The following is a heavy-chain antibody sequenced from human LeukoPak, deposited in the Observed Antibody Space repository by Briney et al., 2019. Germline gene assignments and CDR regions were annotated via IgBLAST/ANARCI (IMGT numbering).Heavy chain of an antibody. CDR3: ARDRAYYDILTGYPGYYYYDMDV. D-gene: IGHD3-9*01. V-gene: IGHV4-4*07. J-gene: IGHJ6*02. CDR2: IYISGST. CDR1: GASINSHY. Sequence: SETLSLTCSVSGASINSHYWTWLRQPAGKGLEWIGRIYISGSTNYSPSLKSRVTMSVDTSKNQFSLKLSSVTAADTAVYYCARDRAYYDILTGYPGYYYYDMDVWGQGTTVTVSS.